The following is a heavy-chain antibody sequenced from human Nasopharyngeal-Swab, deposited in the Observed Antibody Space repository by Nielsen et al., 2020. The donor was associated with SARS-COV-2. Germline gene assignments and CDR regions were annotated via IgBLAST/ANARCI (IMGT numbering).Heavy chain of an antibody. CDR1: GYNFISYG. CDR3: TRHFDIVTGYEFFFDY. D-gene: IGHD3-9*01. V-gene: IGHV1-18*04. CDR2: IRTYSGNT. J-gene: IGHJ4*02. Sequence: ASVKVSCKASGYNFISYGVTWVRQAPGQGLEWMGWIRTYSGNTDYAQKFQGRVTMTTDKSTRTVYMELRSLRSDDTAVYYCTRHFDIVTGYEFFFDYWGQGTLVTVSS.